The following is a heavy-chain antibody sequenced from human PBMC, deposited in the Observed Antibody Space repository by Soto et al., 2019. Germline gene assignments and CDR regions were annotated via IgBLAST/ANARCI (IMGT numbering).Heavy chain of an antibody. CDR2: IDPSDSQI. CDR1: GYRFNDYW. D-gene: IGHD2-15*01. J-gene: IGHJ2*01. Sequence: ESLKISCKGVGYRFNDYWISWVRQKPGIGLEWMGRIDPSDSQIKYSPSFQGHITISHDKSLSTAYLQWASLKASDNAMYYCSRHLSARGDLAVWGRGILVTVSS. V-gene: IGHV5-10-1*01. CDR3: SRHLSARGDLAV.